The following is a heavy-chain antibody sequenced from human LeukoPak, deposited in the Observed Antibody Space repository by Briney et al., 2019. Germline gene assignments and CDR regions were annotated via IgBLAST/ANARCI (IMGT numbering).Heavy chain of an antibody. J-gene: IGHJ4*02. V-gene: IGHV3-48*04. CDR2: ISSSSSTI. Sequence: GGSLRLSCAASGFTFSSYSMNWVRQAPGKGLEWVSYISSSSSTIYYADSVKGRFTISRDNAKNSLYLQMNSLRAEDTAVYYCAREPITNYYDSSGYFDYWGQGTLVTVSS. CDR1: GFTFSSYS. CDR3: AREPITNYYDSSGYFDY. D-gene: IGHD3-22*01.